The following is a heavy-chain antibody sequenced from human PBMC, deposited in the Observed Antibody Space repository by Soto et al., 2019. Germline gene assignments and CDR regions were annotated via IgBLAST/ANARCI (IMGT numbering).Heavy chain of an antibody. CDR2: IYYSGST. V-gene: IGHV4-39*07. J-gene: IGHJ4*02. D-gene: IGHD5-12*01. Sequence: SETLSLTCTVSGDSISSSSYYWGWIRQPPGKGLEWIGSIYYSGSTNYNPSLKSRVTISVDTSKNQFSLKLSSVTAADTAVYYCARRTNFEYSGYANFDYRGQGTLVTVSS. CDR3: ARRTNFEYSGYANFDY. CDR1: GDSISSSSYY.